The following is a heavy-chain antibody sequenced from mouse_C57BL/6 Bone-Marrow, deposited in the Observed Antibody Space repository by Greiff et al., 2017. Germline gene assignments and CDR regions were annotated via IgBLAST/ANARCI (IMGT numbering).Heavy chain of an antibody. D-gene: IGHD1-1*01. CDR1: GYSITSGYY. CDR3: AREGGITTMDY. V-gene: IGHV3-6*01. CDR2: ISYDGSN. J-gene: IGHJ4*01. Sequence: EVKLVESGPGLVKPSQSLSLTCSVTGYSITSGYYWNWIRQFPGNKLEWMGYISYDGSNNYNPSLKNRISITRDTSKNQFFLKLNSVATEDTATYYWAREGGITTMDYWGQGTSVPVSS.